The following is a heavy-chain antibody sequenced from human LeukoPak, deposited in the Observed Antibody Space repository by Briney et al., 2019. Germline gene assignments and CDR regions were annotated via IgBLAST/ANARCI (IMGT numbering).Heavy chain of an antibody. D-gene: IGHD5-18*01. Sequence: PGGSLRLTCAASGFTFSSYSMNWVRQAPGKGLEWVSYISSSSTIYYADSVKGRFTISRDNAKNSLYLQMNSLRAEDTAVYYCARDGYGWFDPWGQGTLVTVSS. CDR2: ISSSSTI. CDR3: ARDGYGWFDP. J-gene: IGHJ5*02. CDR1: GFTFSSYS. V-gene: IGHV3-48*01.